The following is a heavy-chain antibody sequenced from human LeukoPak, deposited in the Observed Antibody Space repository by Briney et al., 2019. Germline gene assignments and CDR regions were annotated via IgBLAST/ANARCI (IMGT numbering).Heavy chain of an antibody. CDR3: ARLGYDILTGYYQNAFDI. CDR1: GGSFSGYY. CDR2: INHSGST. Sequence: SETLSLTCAVYGGSFSGYYWSWIRQPPGKGLEWIGEINHSGSTNYNPSLKSRVTISVDTSKNQFSLKLSSVTAADTAVYYCARLGYDILTGYYQNAFDIWGQGTMVTVSS. J-gene: IGHJ3*02. D-gene: IGHD3-9*01. V-gene: IGHV4-34*01.